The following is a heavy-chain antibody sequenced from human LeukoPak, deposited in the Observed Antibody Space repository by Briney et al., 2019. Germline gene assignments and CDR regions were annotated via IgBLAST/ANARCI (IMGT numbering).Heavy chain of an antibody. CDR3: ARVAAEVVGVPGAIGFGWLRRDYYYMDV. D-gene: IGHD2-2*02. CDR2: INPSGGST. Sequence: RASVKVSCKASGYTFTSYYIHWVRQAPGEGLEWMGIINPSGGSTSYAQKFQGRVTMTRDMSTSTVYMELSSLRSEDTAVYYCARVAAEVVGVPGAIGFGWLRRDYYYMDVWGKGTTVTVSS. V-gene: IGHV1-46*01. J-gene: IGHJ6*03. CDR1: GYTFTSYY.